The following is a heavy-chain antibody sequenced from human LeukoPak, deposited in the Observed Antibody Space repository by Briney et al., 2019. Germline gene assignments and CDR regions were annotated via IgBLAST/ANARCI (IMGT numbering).Heavy chain of an antibody. Sequence: SETLSLTCTVSGGSISSSSYYWGWIRQPPGKGLEWIGSIYYSGSTYYNPSLKSRVTISVDTSKNQFSLKLSSVTAADTAVYYCARGVHYYIYIPPMYYMDVWGKGTTVTVSS. D-gene: IGHD3-10*01. CDR1: GGSISSSSYY. J-gene: IGHJ6*03. CDR2: IYYSGST. V-gene: IGHV4-39*07. CDR3: ARGVHYYIYIPPMYYMDV.